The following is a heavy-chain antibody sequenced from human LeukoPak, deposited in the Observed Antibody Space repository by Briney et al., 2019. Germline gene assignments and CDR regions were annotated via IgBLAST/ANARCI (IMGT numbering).Heavy chain of an antibody. CDR2: VSGSGGST. D-gene: IGHD2-2*01. V-gene: IGHV3-23*01. CDR1: GFTFSSYA. J-gene: IGHJ3*02. CDR3: AGDIVVVPAAMDI. Sequence: GGSLRLSCAASGFTFSSYAMSWVRQAPGKGLEWVSAVSGSGGSTYYADSVKGRFTISRDNSKNTLYLQMNSLRAEDTAEYYCAGDIVVVPAAMDIWGQETMVTVSS.